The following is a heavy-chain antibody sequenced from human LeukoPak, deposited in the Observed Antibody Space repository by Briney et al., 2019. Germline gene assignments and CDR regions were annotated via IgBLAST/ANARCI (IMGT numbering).Heavy chain of an antibody. J-gene: IGHJ4*02. Sequence: GGSLRLSCAASGFTFSSYAMSWVREAPGKGLERVSAISGSGDSTYYAASVKGRFTISRDTSKNTLYLQMNSLRAEDTAVYYCAKVLYRGDGDYWGQGTLVTVSS. V-gene: IGHV3-23*01. D-gene: IGHD3-16*02. CDR3: AKVLYRGDGDY. CDR1: GFTFSSYA. CDR2: ISGSGDST.